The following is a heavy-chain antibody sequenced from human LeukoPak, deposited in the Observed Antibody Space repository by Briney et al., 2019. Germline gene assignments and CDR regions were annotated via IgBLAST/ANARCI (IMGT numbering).Heavy chain of an antibody. CDR1: GFTFSSYA. V-gene: IGHV3-23*01. Sequence: GSLRLSCAASGFTFSSYAMSWVRQAPGKGLEWVSTISGSGDSTYYADSVKGRFTISRDNSKNTLYLQMNSLRAEDTAVYYCAKHGYCSSASCSPYYYYYMDVWGKGTTVTVSS. CDR3: AKHGYCSSASCSPYYYYYMDV. D-gene: IGHD2-2*01. J-gene: IGHJ6*03. CDR2: ISGSGDST.